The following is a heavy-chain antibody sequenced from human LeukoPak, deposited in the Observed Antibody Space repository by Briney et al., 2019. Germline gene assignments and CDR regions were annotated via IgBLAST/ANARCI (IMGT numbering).Heavy chain of an antibody. D-gene: IGHD3-22*01. J-gene: IGHJ4*02. CDR2: IYHSGST. CDR1: GGSISSGGYS. V-gene: IGHV4-30-2*01. Sequence: SSETLSLTCAVSGGSISSGGYSWSWIRQPPGKGLEWIGYIYHSGSTYYNPSLKSRVTISVDRSKNQFSLKLSSVTAADTAVYYCARGDSSGPQPFDYWGQGTLVTVSS. CDR3: ARGDSSGPQPFDY.